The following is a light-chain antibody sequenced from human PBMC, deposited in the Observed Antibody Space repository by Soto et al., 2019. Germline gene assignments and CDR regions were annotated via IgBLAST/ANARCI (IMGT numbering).Light chain of an antibody. J-gene: IGLJ1*01. CDR2: DVC. CDR3: SSYTSATTYV. CDR1: SSDVGAYNY. V-gene: IGLV2-14*01. Sequence: QSALTQPASVSGSPGQSITISCTGTSSDVGAYNYASWYQQYPGEAPKVIIYDVCHRPAGVSNRFSGSKSGNTASLTISGLQTQDEADYYCSSYTSATTYVFGTGTRSPS.